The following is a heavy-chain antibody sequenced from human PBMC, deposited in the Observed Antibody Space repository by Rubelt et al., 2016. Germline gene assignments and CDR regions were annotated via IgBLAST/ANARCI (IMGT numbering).Heavy chain of an antibody. Sequence: QVQLQESGPGLVKPSETLSLTCTVSGDSISSYYWSWIRQPPGKGLEWIGYIYNSGSTNYNPSLTSRVTISVDTSKYQFSSKVSAGTAADTAGYYWARQKTDSSGWYYWFDPWGQGTLVTVSS. V-gene: IGHV4-59*08. J-gene: IGHJ5*02. CDR1: GDSISSYY. CDR2: IYNSGST. CDR3: ARQKTDSSGWYYWFDP. D-gene: IGHD6-19*01.